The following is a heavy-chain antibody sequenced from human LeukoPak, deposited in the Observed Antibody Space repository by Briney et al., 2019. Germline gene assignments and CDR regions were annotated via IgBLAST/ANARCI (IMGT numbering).Heavy chain of an antibody. J-gene: IGHJ4*02. V-gene: IGHV4-39*07. D-gene: IGHD2-15*01. CDR3: AKDSEVAATPNFDY. Sequence: SETLSLTCTVSGGSISSSSYYWGWIRQPPGKGLEWIGSIYYSGSTYYNPSLKSRVTISVDTSKNQFSLKLSSVTAEDTAVYYCAKDSEVAATPNFDYWGQGTLVTVSS. CDR1: GGSISSSSYY. CDR2: IYYSGST.